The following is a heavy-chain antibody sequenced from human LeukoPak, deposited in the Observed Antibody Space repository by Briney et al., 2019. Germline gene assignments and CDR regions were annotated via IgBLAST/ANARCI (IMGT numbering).Heavy chain of an antibody. J-gene: IGHJ4*02. CDR3: TRGGEEPFDY. D-gene: IGHD3-10*01. CDR2: INVEGTTT. Sequence: PGRSLRLSCAGSGFTFTRFWMHWVRQAPGKGLVWVSRINVEGTTTTYADSVEGRFTISRDENTLYLQMNHLRVDDTAVYYCTRGGEEPFDYWGQGTLVTVSS. V-gene: IGHV3-74*01. CDR1: GFTFTRFW.